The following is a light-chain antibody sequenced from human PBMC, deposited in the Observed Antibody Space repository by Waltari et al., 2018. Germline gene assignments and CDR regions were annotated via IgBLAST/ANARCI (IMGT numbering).Light chain of an antibody. CDR1: QSVSSY. J-gene: IGKJ4*01. CDR3: QQRSNWPLT. V-gene: IGKV3-11*01. Sequence: EIVLTQSPATLSLSPGERATLSCRASQSVSSYLAWYQQKPGQAPRLLVYEASNRATGIPARFSGIGSGTDFTLTISSREPEDFAVYYCQQRSNWPLTFGGGTKVEIK. CDR2: EAS.